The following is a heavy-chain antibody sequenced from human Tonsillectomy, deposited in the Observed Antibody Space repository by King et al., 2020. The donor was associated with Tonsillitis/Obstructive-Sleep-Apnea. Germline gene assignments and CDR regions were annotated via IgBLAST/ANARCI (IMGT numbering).Heavy chain of an antibody. CDR3: AGVGATTRAFTY. J-gene: IGHJ4*02. D-gene: IGHD1-26*01. V-gene: IGHV1-18*01. CDR1: GYTFTIYG. CDR2: ISGYNGDT. Sequence: VQLVESGAEVKKLGASVKVSCKASGYTFTIYGINWVRQAPGQGPEWMGWISGYNGDTNYAQKLQGRLTMTTDTSTSTAYMELRSLRSDDTAVYYCAGVGATTRAFTYWGQGTLVTVSS.